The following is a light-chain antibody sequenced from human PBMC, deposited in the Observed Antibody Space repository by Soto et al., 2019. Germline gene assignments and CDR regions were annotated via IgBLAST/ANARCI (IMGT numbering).Light chain of an antibody. CDR2: GAS. Sequence: EIFVTQSPATLSVSPGERVTLSCRASQSIGRNLAWCQQTPGQAPRLLIYGASTRATGIPARFSGSGSGTEFTLTISNLQSEDFAVYYCQQYNNWPLTFGQGTKVDI. J-gene: IGKJ1*01. CDR3: QQYNNWPLT. CDR1: QSIGRN. V-gene: IGKV3-15*01.